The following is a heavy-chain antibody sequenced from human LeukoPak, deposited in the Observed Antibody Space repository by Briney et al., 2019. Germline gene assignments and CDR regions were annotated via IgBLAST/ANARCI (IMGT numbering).Heavy chain of an antibody. J-gene: IGHJ5*02. CDR3: AKDIAVVTRAWFDP. CDR1: GFTFSSNA. D-gene: IGHD4-23*01. Sequence: GGSLRLSCAASGFTFSSNAMNWVRQAPGKGLEWVSGITGSGDSTYYADSVKGRFTISRDNSKNTLYLQMNSLRAEDTAVYYCAKDIAVVTRAWFDPWGQGTLVTVSS. CDR2: ITGSGDST. V-gene: IGHV3-23*01.